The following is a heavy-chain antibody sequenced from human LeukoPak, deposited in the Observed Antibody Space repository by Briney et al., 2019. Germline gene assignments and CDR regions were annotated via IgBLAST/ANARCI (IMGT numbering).Heavy chain of an antibody. V-gene: IGHV4-59*01. D-gene: IGHD5-18*01. J-gene: IGHJ4*02. CDR3: VRYSYGYFDY. CDR1: GGSISSYY. CDR2: IYYSGST. Sequence: SETLPLTCTVSGGSISSYYWSWIRQPPGKGLEWIGYIYYSGSTNYNPSLKSRVTISVDTSKNQFSLKLSSVTAADTAVYYCVRYSYGYFDYWGQGTLVTVSS.